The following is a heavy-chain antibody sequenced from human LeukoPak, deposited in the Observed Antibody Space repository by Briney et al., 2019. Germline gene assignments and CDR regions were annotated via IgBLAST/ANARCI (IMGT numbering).Heavy chain of an antibody. D-gene: IGHD3-22*01. J-gene: IGHJ4*02. CDR2: ISGSGGGT. CDR1: GITLSNYA. V-gene: IGHV3-23*01. CDR3: AKRGVVIRVILVGFHKEAYYFDS. Sequence: PGGSLRLSCAVSGITLSNYAMSWVRQAPGKGLEWVAGISGSGGGTNYADSVKGRFTISRDNPKNTLYLQMNNVRGDDTAVYFCAKRGVVIRVILVGFHKEAYYFDSWGQGALVTVSS.